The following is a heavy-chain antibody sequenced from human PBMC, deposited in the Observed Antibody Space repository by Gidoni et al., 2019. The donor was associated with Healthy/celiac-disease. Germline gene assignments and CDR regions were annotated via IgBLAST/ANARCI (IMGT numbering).Heavy chain of an antibody. J-gene: IGHJ4*02. Sequence: QVQLVESGGGVVQPGRSLRLSCEASGFTFSSYGMHLVRQAPGKGLEWVAVISYDGSNKYYADSVKGRFTISRDNSKNTLYLQMNSLRAEDTAVYYCAKDLVGYSGYRTTQPFDYWGQGTLVTVSS. V-gene: IGHV3-30*18. CDR2: ISYDGSNK. CDR3: AKDLVGYSGYRTTQPFDY. CDR1: GFTFSSYG. D-gene: IGHD5-12*01.